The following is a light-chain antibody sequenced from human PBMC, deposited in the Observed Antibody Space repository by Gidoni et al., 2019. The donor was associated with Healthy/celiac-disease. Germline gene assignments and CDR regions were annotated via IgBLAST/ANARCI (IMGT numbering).Light chain of an antibody. CDR3: CSYAGSYTLYV. V-gene: IGLV2-11*01. J-gene: IGLJ1*01. Sequence: QSALTQPRSVSGSPGQSVTISCSGTSRDVGGYNYFFWYQQHPGKAPKLMIYDVSKRPSGVPDRFSGSKSGNTASLTISWLQAEDEADYYCCSYAGSYTLYVFGTGTKVTVL. CDR1: SRDVGGYNY. CDR2: DVS.